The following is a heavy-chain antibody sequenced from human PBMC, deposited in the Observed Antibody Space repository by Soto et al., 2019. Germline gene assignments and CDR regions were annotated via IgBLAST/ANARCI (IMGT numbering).Heavy chain of an antibody. CDR1: GGTFSSYA. V-gene: IGHV1-69*13. J-gene: IGHJ5*02. CDR2: IIPIFGTA. CDR3: ARDYYDSSGYYVGYNWFDP. D-gene: IGHD3-22*01. Sequence: SVKVSCKASGGTFSSYAISWVLQAPGQGLEWMGGIIPIFGTANYAEKFQGRVTITADESTSTAYMALSSLRSEDTAVYYCARDYYDSSGYYVGYNWFDPWGQGTLVTVSS.